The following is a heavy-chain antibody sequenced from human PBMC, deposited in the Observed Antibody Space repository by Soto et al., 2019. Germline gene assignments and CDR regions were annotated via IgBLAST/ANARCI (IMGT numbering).Heavy chain of an antibody. V-gene: IGHV3-7*01. CDR1: GFTFSSYW. CDR2: IKQDGSEK. CDR3: ARDPRTVATGN. J-gene: IGHJ4*02. D-gene: IGHD4-17*01. Sequence: GGSLRLSCAASGFTFSSYWMSWVRQTPGKGLEWVANIKQDGSEKYYVDSVKGRFTISRDNAKNSLYLQMNSLRADDTAVYYCARDPRTVATGNWGQGTLVTVSS.